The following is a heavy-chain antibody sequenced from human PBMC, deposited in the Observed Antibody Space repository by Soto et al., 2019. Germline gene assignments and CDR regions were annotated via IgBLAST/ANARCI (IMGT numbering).Heavy chain of an antibody. CDR1: GGSFSGYY. V-gene: IGHV4-34*01. D-gene: IGHD3-3*01. Sequence: SETLSVTCAVYGGSFSGYYWSWIRQPPGKGPEWIGEINHSGSTNYNPSLKSRVTISVDTSKNQFSLKLSSVTAADTAVYYCARGGSVLRFLEWLTTGWWFDPWGQGTLVTVSS. CDR2: INHSGST. J-gene: IGHJ5*02. CDR3: ARGGSVLRFLEWLTTGWWFDP.